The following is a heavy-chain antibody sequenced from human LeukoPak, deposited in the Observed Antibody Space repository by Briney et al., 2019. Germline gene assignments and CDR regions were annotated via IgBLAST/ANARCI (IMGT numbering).Heavy chain of an antibody. V-gene: IGHV1-18*01. Sequence: GASVKVSSTAYGYTFTSYGISWVRQAPGQGLEWMGWISAYNGNTNHAQKLQGRVTMTTDTSTSTAYMELRSLRADDTAVYYCAGSVGGRRYGYYYGMDVWGLGTTVTVCS. CDR2: ISAYNGNT. CDR3: AGSVGGRRYGYYYGMDV. CDR1: GYTFTSYG. D-gene: IGHD1-26*01. J-gene: IGHJ6*02.